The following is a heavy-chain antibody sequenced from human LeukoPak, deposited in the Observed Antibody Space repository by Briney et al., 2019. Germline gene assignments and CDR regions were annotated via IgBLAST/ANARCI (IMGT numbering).Heavy chain of an antibody. CDR2: IFYSGST. V-gene: IGHV4-38-2*02. CDR1: GYSISSGYY. D-gene: IGHD3-10*01. Sequence: PSETLSLTCTVSGYSISSGYYWGWIRQPPGKGLEWIGSIFYSGSTYYKASLRSRLTISVDTSKNQFSLKLNSVTAADTAVYYCARADITMVRGVTSSWFDPWGQGTLVTVSS. J-gene: IGHJ5*02. CDR3: ARADITMVRGVTSSWFDP.